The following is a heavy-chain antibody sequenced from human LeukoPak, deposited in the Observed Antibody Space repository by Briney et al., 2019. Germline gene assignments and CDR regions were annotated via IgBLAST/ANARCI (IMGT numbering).Heavy chain of an antibody. J-gene: IGHJ4*02. CDR1: GFTFSNAW. V-gene: IGHV3-15*01. Sequence: GGSLRLSCAASGFTFSNAWMSWVRQAPGKGLEWVGRIKSNTDGGTTDYAAPVKGRFTISRDDSKNTLYLQVNSLKTEDTAVYYCTTAFYDFWSGTIDYWGQGTLVTVSS. D-gene: IGHD3-3*01. CDR3: TTAFYDFWSGTIDY. CDR2: IKSNTDGGTT.